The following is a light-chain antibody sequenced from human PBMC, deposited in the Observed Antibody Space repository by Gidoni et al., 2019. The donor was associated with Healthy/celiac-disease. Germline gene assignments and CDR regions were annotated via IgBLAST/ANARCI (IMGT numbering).Light chain of an antibody. CDR2: AAS. Sequence: DIQMTQSPSSLSASVGDRGTITCRASQSISSYLNWYQQKPGKAPKRLIYAASSLQRGVPSRCSGSGSGTDVTLTIISLQPEDFATYYCQQSYSTPPLTFGGGTKVEIK. V-gene: IGKV1-39*01. CDR1: QSISSY. CDR3: QQSYSTPPLT. J-gene: IGKJ4*01.